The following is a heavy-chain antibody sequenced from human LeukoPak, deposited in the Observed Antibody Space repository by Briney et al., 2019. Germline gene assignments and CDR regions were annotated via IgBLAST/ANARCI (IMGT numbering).Heavy chain of an antibody. J-gene: IGHJ5*02. CDR3: ARPITMVRGVNWFDP. CDR2: IYSGGST. V-gene: IGHV3-66*04. CDR1: GFTVSSNY. Sequence: GGSLRLSCAASGFTVSSNYMSWVRQAPGKGLEWVSVIYSGGSTYYADSVKGRFTISRDNSKNTLYLQMNSLRAEDTAVYYCARPITMVRGVNWFDPWGQGTLVTVSS. D-gene: IGHD3-10*01.